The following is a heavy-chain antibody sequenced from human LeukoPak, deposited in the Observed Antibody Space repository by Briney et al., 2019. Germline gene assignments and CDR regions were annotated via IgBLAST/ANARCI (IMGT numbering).Heavy chain of an antibody. CDR2: ISSSSSYI. CDR1: GFTFSSYN. J-gene: IGHJ6*03. V-gene: IGHV3-21*04. CDR3: ARDRCSGGGCYYYYMDV. D-gene: IGHD2-15*01. Sequence: PGGSLRLSCAASGFTFSSYNMNWVRQAPGKGLEWVSSISSSSSYIYSADSVKGRFTISRDNAKNSLYLQMNSLRAEDTAVYYCARDRCSGGGCYYYYMDVWGKGTTVTISS.